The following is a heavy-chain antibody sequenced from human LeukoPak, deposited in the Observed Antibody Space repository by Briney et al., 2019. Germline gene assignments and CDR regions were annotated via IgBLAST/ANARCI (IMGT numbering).Heavy chain of an antibody. J-gene: IGHJ5*02. V-gene: IGHV1-2*04. CDR2: INPNSGGT. CDR1: GYTFTGYY. D-gene: IGHD6-13*01. CDR3: ARGRRRAAAGTKGHWFDP. Sequence: GASVKVSCKASGYTFTGYYMHWVRQAPGQGLEWMGWINPNSGGTNYAQKSQGWVTMTRDTSISTAYMELSRLRSDDTAVYYCARGRRRAAAGTKGHWFDPWGQGTLVTVSS.